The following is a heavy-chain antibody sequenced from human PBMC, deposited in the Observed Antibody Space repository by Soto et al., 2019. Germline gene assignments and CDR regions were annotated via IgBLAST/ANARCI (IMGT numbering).Heavy chain of an antibody. CDR3: ARDLSYGSGH. D-gene: IGHD3-10*01. J-gene: IGHJ4*02. CDR2: IYHSGST. Sequence: WENPHPTLTVPGGSLRRSYRWIWVLRPPGKGLEWIGEIYHSGSTNYNPSLKSRVTISVDKSKNQFSLKLSSVTAADTAVYYCARDLSYGSGHWGQGTLVT. CDR1: GGSLRRSYR. V-gene: IGHV4-4*02.